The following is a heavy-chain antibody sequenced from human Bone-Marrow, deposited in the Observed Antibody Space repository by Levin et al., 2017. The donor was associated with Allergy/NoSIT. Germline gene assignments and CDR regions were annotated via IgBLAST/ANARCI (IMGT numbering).Heavy chain of an antibody. D-gene: IGHD1-26*01. J-gene: IGHJ4*02. V-gene: IGHV3-15*07. Sequence: GESLKISCAAPAFTFSNAWMNWVRPAPGKGLEWVGRIKSKTNGGTTDYAAPVKGRFTISRDDSINTLFLQMNSLKTEDTAVYYCTTDVGGPLGYWGQGTLVTVSS. CDR2: IKSKTNGGTT. CDR3: TTDVGGPLGY. CDR1: AFTFSNAW.